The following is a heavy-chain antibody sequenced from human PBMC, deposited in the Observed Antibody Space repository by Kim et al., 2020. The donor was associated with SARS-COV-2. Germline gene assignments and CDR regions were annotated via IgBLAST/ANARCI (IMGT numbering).Heavy chain of an antibody. CDR3: ARGRYGSGSYGYWFDP. Sequence: ASVKVSCKASGYTFTSYDINWVRQATGQGLEWMGWMNPNSGNTGYAQKFQGRVTMTRNTSISTAYMELSSLRSEDTAVYYCARGRYGSGSYGYWFDPWGQGTLVTVSS. CDR1: GYTFTSYD. V-gene: IGHV1-8*01. J-gene: IGHJ5*02. D-gene: IGHD3-10*01. CDR2: MNPNSGNT.